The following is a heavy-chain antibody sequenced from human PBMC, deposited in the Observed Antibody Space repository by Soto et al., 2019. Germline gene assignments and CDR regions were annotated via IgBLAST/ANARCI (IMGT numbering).Heavy chain of an antibody. CDR1: GFPFSSYA. V-gene: IGHV3-23*01. Sequence: PVGSLRLSCAASGFPFSSYAMSWVRHTPEKGLEWVAGISGGGNDRYYADFVQGRFTFSRDNSRNILYLQMNSLRADDTAMYFCARSLFMVAPDNEPFQYWCQGTLVPVSS. CDR3: ARSLFMVAPDNEPFQY. J-gene: IGHJ4*02. CDR2: ISGGGNDR. D-gene: IGHD5-12*01.